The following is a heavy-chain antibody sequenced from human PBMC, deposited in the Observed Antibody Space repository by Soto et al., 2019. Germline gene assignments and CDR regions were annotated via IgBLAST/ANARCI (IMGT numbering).Heavy chain of an antibody. D-gene: IGHD3-3*01. CDR3: AGGGTAIRFQFVYYYYMDV. CDR2: ISSSSSYI. J-gene: IGHJ6*03. CDR1: GFTFSSYS. V-gene: IGHV3-21*01. Sequence: GGSLRLSCAASGFTFSSYSMNWVRQAPGKGLEWVSSISSSSSYIYYADSVKGRFTISRDNAKNSLYLQMNSLRAEDTAVYYCAGGGTAIRFQFVYYYYMDVWGKGTTVTVSS.